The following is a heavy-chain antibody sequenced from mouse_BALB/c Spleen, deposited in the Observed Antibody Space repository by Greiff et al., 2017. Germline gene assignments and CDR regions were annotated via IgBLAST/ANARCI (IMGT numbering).Heavy chain of an antibody. J-gene: IGHJ2*01. V-gene: IGHV3-2*02. CDR3: ARDTTVVDAFDY. Sequence: VQLQHSGPGLVKPSQSLSLTCTVTGYSITSDYAWNWIRQFPGNKLEWMGYISYSGSTSYNPSLKRRISITRDTSKNQFFLQLNSVTTEDTATYYCARDTTVVDAFDYWGQGTTLTVSS. CDR1: GYSITSDYA. D-gene: IGHD1-1*01. CDR2: ISYSGST.